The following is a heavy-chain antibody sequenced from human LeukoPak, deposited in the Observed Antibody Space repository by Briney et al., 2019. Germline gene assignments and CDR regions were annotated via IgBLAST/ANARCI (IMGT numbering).Heavy chain of an antibody. D-gene: IGHD6-13*01. CDR2: IYYSGST. V-gene: IGHV4-30-4*01. J-gene: IGHJ6*02. CDR3: ARVPGIAAAWYSAYYYYYGMDV. CDR1: GVSISSGDYY. Sequence: SQTLSLTCTVSGVSISSGDYYWSWIRQPPGKGLEWIGYIYYSGSTYYNPSLKSRVTISVDTSENQFSLKLSSVTAADTAVYYCARVPGIAAAWYSAYYYYYGMDVWGQGTTVTVSS.